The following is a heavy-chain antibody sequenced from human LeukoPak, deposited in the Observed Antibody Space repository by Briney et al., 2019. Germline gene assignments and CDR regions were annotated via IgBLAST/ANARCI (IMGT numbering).Heavy chain of an antibody. CDR2: IRSKAYRGTT. V-gene: IGHV3-49*04. J-gene: IGHJ6*02. D-gene: IGHD5-18*01. Sequence: GGSLRLSCTGSGFTFGDHAMSWVRQAPGKGLEWVGFIRSKAYRGTTEYAASVKGRFSISRDDSASIAYLRMNSLKTEDTAVYYCARGPIQLWIHNAMDVWGQGTTVTVSS. CDR3: ARGPIQLWIHNAMDV. CDR1: GFTFGDHA.